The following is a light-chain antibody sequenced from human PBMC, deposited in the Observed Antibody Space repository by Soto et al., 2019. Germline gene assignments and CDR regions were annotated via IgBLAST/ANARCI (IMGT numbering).Light chain of an antibody. V-gene: IGKV3-20*01. Sequence: EIVLTQSPGTLSFSPGERATLSCRASQSVSSSYLAWYQQKPGQAPRLLIYGASSRATGIPDRFSGSGSGTDFTLTISRLEPEDFAVYYCQQYGSSPFTFGPGTKVDLK. CDR1: QSVSSSY. CDR2: GAS. J-gene: IGKJ3*01. CDR3: QQYGSSPFT.